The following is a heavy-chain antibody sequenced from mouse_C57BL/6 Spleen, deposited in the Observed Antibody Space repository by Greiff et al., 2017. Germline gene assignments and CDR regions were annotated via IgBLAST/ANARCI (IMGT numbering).Heavy chain of an antibody. D-gene: IGHD2-1*01. J-gene: IGHJ2*01. V-gene: IGHV1-54*01. CDR3: ARSGGNYDSFYYFDY. CDR2: INPGSGGT. CDR1: GYAFTNYL. Sequence: QVQLQQSGAELVRPGTSVKVSCKASGYAFTNYLIEWVKQRPGQGLEWIGVINPGSGGTNYNEKFKGKATLTADKSSSTAYMQLSSLTSEDSAVYYCARSGGNYDSFYYFDYWGQGTTLTVSS.